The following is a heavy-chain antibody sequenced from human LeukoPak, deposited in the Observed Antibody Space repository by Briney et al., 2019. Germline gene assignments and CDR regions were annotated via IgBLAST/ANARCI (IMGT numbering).Heavy chain of an antibody. CDR3: ARRLGYYDSSGYYYFDY. CDR1: GYTFTSYG. V-gene: IGHV1-18*01. CDR2: ISAYNGNT. J-gene: IGHJ4*02. D-gene: IGHD3-22*01. Sequence: ASVKVSCKASGYTFTSYGISWVRQAPGQGLEWMGWISAYNGNTNHARKLQGRVTMTTDTSTSTAYMELRSLRSDDTAVYYCARRLGYYDSSGYYYFDYWGQGTLVTVSS.